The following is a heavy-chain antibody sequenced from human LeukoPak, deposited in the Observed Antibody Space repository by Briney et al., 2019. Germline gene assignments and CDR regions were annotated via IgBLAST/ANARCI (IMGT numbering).Heavy chain of an antibody. CDR1: GITFGNNW. V-gene: IGHV3-74*01. Sequence: GGSLRLSCAASGITFGNNWMHWVRQGPGKGLVWISRINSDGGGAIYADSVKGRFTVSRDNAKNTLYLQMNSLRAEDTAVYYCARGNRGSYDYWGQGTLVTVSS. CDR2: INSDGGGA. D-gene: IGHD3-16*01. CDR3: ARGNRGSYDY. J-gene: IGHJ4*02.